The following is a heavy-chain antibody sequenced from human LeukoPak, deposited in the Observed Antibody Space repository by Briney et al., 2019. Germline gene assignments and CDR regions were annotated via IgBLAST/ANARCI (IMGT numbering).Heavy chain of an antibody. CDR1: GFTFSTYA. D-gene: IGHD2-21*01. V-gene: IGHV3-23*01. CDR3: ARGDHMALDY. Sequence: GGSLRLSCEASGFTFSTYAMSWVRQAPGKGLEWVSVISASGDYTYFADSVKGRFTISRDNSKNTLYLQMNSLRAEDTAVYYCARGDHMALDYWGQGTLDTVSS. CDR2: ISASGDYT. J-gene: IGHJ4*02.